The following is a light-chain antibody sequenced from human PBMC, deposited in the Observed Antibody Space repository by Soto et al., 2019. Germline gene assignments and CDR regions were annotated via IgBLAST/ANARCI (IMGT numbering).Light chain of an antibody. Sequence: DIQMTQSPSSLSASVGDRVTITCRASQSISSYLNWYQQKPGKAPKLLIYAESSLQSGVPSRFSGSGSVTYCTLTISSLQPEDFATYYCQQSYSTLTWTFGQGTKVEIK. J-gene: IGKJ1*01. CDR2: AES. CDR1: QSISSY. V-gene: IGKV1-39*01. CDR3: QQSYSTLTWT.